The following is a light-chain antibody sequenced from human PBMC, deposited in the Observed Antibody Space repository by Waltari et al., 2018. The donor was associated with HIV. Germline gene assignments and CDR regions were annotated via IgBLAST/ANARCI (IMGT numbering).Light chain of an antibody. CDR1: SSNIGPGYD. V-gene: IGLV1-40*03. CDR2: KNK. Sequence: QSVLTQPPSISGAPGQRITVSCSGTSSNIGPGYDVPWYQQLPGTAPKLLLYKNKNRPSGVPDRFSASKSDASASLAITGLQAADEGDYFCQSYDTSLSAWVFGGGTRLTVL. J-gene: IGLJ2*01. CDR3: QSYDTSLSAWV.